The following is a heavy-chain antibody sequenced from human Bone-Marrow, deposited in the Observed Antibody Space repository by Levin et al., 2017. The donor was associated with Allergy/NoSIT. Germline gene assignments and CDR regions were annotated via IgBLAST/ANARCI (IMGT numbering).Heavy chain of an antibody. J-gene: IGHJ5*02. V-gene: IGHV3-23*01. CDR2: VSDNGDYT. CDR1: GFTFSIFA. CDR3: AKGSQDTISGVMPKNVFDP. Sequence: GGSLRLSCAASGFTFSIFAMSWVRQAPGKGLEWVSTVSDNGDYTFYAGSVKGRFTISRDNSKNMLYLQMNSLKAEDTAVYYCAKGSQDTISGVMPKNVFDPWGQGTLVTVSS. D-gene: IGHD3-3*01.